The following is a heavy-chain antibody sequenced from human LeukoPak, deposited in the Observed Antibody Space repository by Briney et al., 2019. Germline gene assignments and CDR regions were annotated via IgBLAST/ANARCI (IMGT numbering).Heavy chain of an antibody. CDR1: GFTVSSNY. D-gene: IGHD5-18*01. V-gene: IGHV3-66*01. J-gene: IGHJ4*02. CDR2: IYSGGST. CDR3: ASSYGRYFDY. Sequence: GGSLRLSCAASGFTVSSNYMSWVRQAPGKGLEWVSVIYSGGSTYYADSVKGRFTISRDNSKNTLYLQMNSLRAEDTAVYYCASSYGRYFDYWGREPWSPSPQ.